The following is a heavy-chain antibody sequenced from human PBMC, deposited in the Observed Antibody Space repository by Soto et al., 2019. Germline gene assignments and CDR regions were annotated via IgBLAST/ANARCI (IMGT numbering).Heavy chain of an antibody. CDR2: IYPGDSDA. J-gene: IGHJ6*03. CDR3: VRQGQIWGKQFYYYYYMDV. V-gene: IGHV5-51*01. D-gene: IGHD5-18*01. Sequence: PGESLKISCRGSGYSFTSYWIAWVRQMPGKGLEWMGIIYPGDSDARYSPSFQGQVTISADKSISTAYLQWSSLKASDTAMYFCVRQGQIWGKQFYYYYYMDVWGKGTTVTVSS. CDR1: GYSFTSYW.